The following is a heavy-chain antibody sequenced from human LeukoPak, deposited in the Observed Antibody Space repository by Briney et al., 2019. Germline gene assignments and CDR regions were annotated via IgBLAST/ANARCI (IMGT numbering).Heavy chain of an antibody. Sequence: SVKVSCKASGFTFTSSAVQWVRQALGQRLEWIGWIVVGSGNTNYAQKFQERVTITRDMSTSTAYMELSSLRSEDTAVYYCAADGSPHYYDSSGYYYDYWGQGTLVTVSS. D-gene: IGHD3-22*01. J-gene: IGHJ4*02. V-gene: IGHV1-58*01. CDR3: AADGSPHYYDSSGYYYDY. CDR2: IVVGSGNT. CDR1: GFTFTSSA.